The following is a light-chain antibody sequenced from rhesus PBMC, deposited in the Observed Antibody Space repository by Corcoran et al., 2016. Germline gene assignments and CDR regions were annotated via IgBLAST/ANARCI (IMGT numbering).Light chain of an antibody. Sequence: EIVMTQSPATLSLSPGERATLSCRASQSASSSLAWYQQTPGQAPRLLLDGASSRATDIPDRFSGSWSGTDVTLTIRSLEPGGFAGYYCRQYSRWPLTFGGGTKVEIK. J-gene: IGKJ4*01. V-gene: IGKV3-42*03. CDR2: GAS. CDR1: QSASSS. CDR3: RQYSRWPLT.